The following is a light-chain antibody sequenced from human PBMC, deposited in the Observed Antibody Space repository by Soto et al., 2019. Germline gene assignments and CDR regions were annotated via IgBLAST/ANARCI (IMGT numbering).Light chain of an antibody. CDR3: QQYGSSPPIT. J-gene: IGKJ5*01. CDR2: XAX. CDR1: QSISDT. V-gene: IGKV3-20*01. Sequence: ETVMTQSPATLSVSPGGRATLSCRASQSISDTLAWYQQKPGQAXXXXXXXAXXRXTALQARFSGSGSGTDFTLTISRLEPEDFAVYYCQQYGSSPPITFGQGTRLESK.